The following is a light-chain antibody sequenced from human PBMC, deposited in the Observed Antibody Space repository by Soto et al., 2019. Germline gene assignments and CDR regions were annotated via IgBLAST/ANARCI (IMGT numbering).Light chain of an antibody. CDR2: LGS. CDR1: QILLHSNGYNY. Sequence: DIVMTQSPLSLPVTPGEPASISCMSSQILLHSNGYNYLDWYLQKPGQYPQXLIYLGSNRASGVPDRFSGSGSGTDFKLKISRVEAEDVGVYYCMQALQTTWTFGQGTKVDIK. V-gene: IGKV2-28*01. J-gene: IGKJ1*01. CDR3: MQALQTTWT.